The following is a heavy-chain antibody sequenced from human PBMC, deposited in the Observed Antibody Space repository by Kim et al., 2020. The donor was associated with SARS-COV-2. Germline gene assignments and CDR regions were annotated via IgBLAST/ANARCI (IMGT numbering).Heavy chain of an antibody. CDR3: ARDAINYFGMDV. D-gene: IGHD3-10*01. V-gene: IGHV3-21*01. CDR2: ISSSSSYI. J-gene: IGHJ6*02. CDR1: GFTFTNYS. Sequence: GGSLRLSCVASGFTFTNYSFNWVRQAPGKGLEWVSSISSSSSYIYYADSVKGRFTISRDNAKNSLFLQMNSLRAEDTAVYYCARDAINYFGMDVWGQGSSLSVS.